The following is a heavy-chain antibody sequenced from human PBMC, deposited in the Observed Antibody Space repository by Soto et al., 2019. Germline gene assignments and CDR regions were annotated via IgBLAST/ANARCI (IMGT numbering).Heavy chain of an antibody. D-gene: IGHD2-2*01. CDR2: IYHSGTT. CDR1: GGSISSGGYY. V-gene: IGHV4-31*03. Sequence: QVQLQESGPGLVKPSQTLSLTCTVSGGSISSGGYYWSWIRQHPGKGLEWIGYIYHSGTTYYNPSLKSRVTISVDTSKNQFSLKLTSVTAADAAVYYWARVRGNQLLVWFDPWGQGTLVTVSS. J-gene: IGHJ5*02. CDR3: ARVRGNQLLVWFDP.